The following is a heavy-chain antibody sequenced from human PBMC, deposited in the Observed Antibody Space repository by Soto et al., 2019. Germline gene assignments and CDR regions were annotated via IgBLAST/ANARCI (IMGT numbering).Heavy chain of an antibody. Sequence: QVQLVESGGGVVQPGRSLRLPCAASGFTFSSYAMHWVRQAPGKGLEWVAVISYDGSNKYYADSVKGRFTISRDNSKNTLYLQMNSLRAEDTAVYYCARVARGASFPFDYWGQGTLVTVSS. CDR2: ISYDGSNK. CDR3: ARVARGASFPFDY. J-gene: IGHJ4*02. V-gene: IGHV3-30-3*01. CDR1: GFTFSSYA. D-gene: IGHD3-10*01.